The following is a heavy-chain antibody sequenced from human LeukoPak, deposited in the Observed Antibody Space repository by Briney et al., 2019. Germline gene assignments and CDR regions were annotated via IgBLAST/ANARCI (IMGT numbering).Heavy chain of an antibody. D-gene: IGHD3-10*01. V-gene: IGHV1-2*02. CDR3: ARDAYGLGSYPDY. CDR2: INPNSGGT. Sequence: ASVKVSCKAPGYTFTGYYMHWARQAPGQGLEWMGWINPNSGGTTYAQKFQGRVTMTRDTSISTAFMELTRLRSDDTAVYYCARDAYGLGSYPDYWGQGTLVTVSS. J-gene: IGHJ4*02. CDR1: GYTFTGYY.